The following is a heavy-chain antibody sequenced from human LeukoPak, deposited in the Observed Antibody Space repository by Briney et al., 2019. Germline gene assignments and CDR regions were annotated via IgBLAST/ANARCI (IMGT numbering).Heavy chain of an antibody. V-gene: IGHV4-61*05. CDR3: ARGRMRWLQLLTARGPTYFDY. D-gene: IGHD5-24*01. J-gene: IGHJ4*02. Sequence: SETLSLTCTVSGGSISSSSYYWGWIRQPPGKGLEWIGYIYYSGSTNYNPSLKSRVTISVDTSKNQFSLKLSSVTAADTAVYYCARGRMRWLQLLTARGPTYFDYWGQGTLVTVSS. CDR2: IYYSGST. CDR1: GGSISSSSYY.